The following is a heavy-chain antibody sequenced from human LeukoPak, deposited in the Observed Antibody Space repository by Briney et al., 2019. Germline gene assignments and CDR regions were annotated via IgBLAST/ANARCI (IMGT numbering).Heavy chain of an antibody. CDR1: GFTFSNTW. CDR2: IKSKIDGGTT. D-gene: IGHD3-10*01. CDR3: TSVLRYNSGSYSDC. Sequence: YPGGSLRLSCAASGFTFSNTWMSWVRQAPGTGLEWVGRIKSKIDGGTTDYAAPVKGRFTISRDDSKNMLFLQMNSLKTEDTAVYYCTSVLRYNSGSYSDCWGQGTLVTVSS. J-gene: IGHJ4*02. V-gene: IGHV3-15*01.